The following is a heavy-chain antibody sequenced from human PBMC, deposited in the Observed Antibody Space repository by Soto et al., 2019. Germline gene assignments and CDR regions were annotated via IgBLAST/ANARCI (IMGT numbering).Heavy chain of an antibody. V-gene: IGHV3-9*01. CDR3: AKEVLRAFDI. CDR2: ISWNSATI. Sequence: EVQLVESGGGLVQPGRSLTLSCAASGFTFDDYAMHWVRQAPGKGLEWVSGISWNSATIGYADSVKGRFTISRDNAKNSLYLQMNSLRPEDTALYYCAKEVLRAFDIWGQGRMVTVSS. CDR1: GFTFDDYA. J-gene: IGHJ3*02.